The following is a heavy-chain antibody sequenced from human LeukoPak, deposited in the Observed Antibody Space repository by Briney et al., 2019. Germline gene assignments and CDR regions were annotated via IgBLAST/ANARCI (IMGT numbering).Heavy chain of an antibody. D-gene: IGHD6-13*01. V-gene: IGHV3-11*01. CDR1: GFTFSDYY. Sequence: GGSLGLSCAASGFTFSDYYMSWIRQAPGKGLEWVSYISSSGSTIYYADSVKGRFTISRDNAKNSLYLQMNSLRAEDTAVYYCARVRRPGTLDYWGQGTLVTVSS. CDR3: ARVRRPGTLDY. J-gene: IGHJ4*02. CDR2: ISSSGSTI.